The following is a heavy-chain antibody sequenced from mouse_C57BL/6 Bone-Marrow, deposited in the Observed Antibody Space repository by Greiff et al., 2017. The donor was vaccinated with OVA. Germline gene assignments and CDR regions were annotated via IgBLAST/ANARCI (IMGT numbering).Heavy chain of an antibody. V-gene: IGHV1-42*01. D-gene: IGHD4-1*01. Sequence: VQLQQSGPELVKPGASVKISCKASGYSFTGYYMNWVKQSPEKSLEWIGEINPSTGGTTSNQKFKAKATLTVDKSSSTAYMQLKSLTSEDSAVYYCARVNWDDRFDYWGQGTTLTVSS. CDR1: GYSFTGYY. CDR3: ARVNWDDRFDY. J-gene: IGHJ2*01. CDR2: INPSTGGT.